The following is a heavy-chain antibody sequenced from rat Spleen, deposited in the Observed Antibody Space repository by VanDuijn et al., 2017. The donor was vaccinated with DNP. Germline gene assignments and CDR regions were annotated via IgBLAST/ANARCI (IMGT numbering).Heavy chain of an antibody. Sequence: EVKLVESGGGLVQPGRALKLSCAASGFNLNDYWMGWVRQAPKKGLEWVATIFYDGSRTYYRDSVKGRFTISRDNANSTLHLQKDSLRSEDTAIYHCVTNENYYDGSYWFAYWGQGTLFTVSS. V-gene: IGHV5S10*01. D-gene: IGHD1-12*02. CDR3: VTNENYYDGSYWFAY. CDR1: GFNLNDYW. J-gene: IGHJ3*01. CDR2: IFYDGSRT.